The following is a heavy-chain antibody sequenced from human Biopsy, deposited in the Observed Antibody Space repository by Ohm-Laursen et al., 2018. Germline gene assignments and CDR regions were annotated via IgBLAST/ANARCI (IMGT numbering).Heavy chain of an antibody. CDR1: GGSIGGSGDY. CDR3: ARMDCSGGSYHYYSYGMDV. V-gene: IGHV4-61*05. Sequence: SETLSLTCTVSGGSIGGSGDYWSWIRQPPGKGLEWIGYISDTGTTNYNPSLRGRVAMSVDTSKNQFSLKLSSVTAADTAVYYCARMDCSGGSYHYYSYGMDVWGQGTTVTVSS. D-gene: IGHD2-15*01. CDR2: ISDTGTT. J-gene: IGHJ6*02.